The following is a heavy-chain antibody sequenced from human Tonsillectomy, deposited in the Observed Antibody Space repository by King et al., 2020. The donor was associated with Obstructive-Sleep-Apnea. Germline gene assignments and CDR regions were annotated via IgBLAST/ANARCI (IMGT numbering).Heavy chain of an antibody. CDR1: GFTFSSYA. D-gene: IGHD1-26*01. Sequence: VQLVESGGGLVQPGGSLRLSCSASGFTFSSYAMHWVRQAPGKGLEYVSAISSNGGSTDYADSVKGRFTMSRDNSKNTLYLQMSSLRAEDTAVYYCVKQSGGYYRYWGQGTLVTVSS. CDR3: VKQSGGYYRY. V-gene: IGHV3-64D*09. CDR2: ISSNGGST. J-gene: IGHJ4*02.